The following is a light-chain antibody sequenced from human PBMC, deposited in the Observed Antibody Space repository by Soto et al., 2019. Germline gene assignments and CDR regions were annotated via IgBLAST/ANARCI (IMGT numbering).Light chain of an antibody. CDR1: QAIDSW. CDR3: QQTLSFPPT. CDR2: TGS. V-gene: IGKV1-12*01. J-gene: IGKJ1*01. Sequence: DIQMTQSPSSVSASVGDRVTITCRASQAIDSWLAWYQQKSGEAAKLLIFTGSLLHSGVPPRFSGSGSGTDFTLTISSLQPEDFATYYCQQTLSFPPTFGQGTKVDIK.